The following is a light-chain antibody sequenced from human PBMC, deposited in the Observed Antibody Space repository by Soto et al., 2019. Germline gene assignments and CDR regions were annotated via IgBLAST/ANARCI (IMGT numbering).Light chain of an antibody. CDR3: SSYTSSITVDVV. CDR1: SSDVGGYDY. Sequence: QSVLTQPASVSGSPGQSITISCTGTSSDVGGYDYVSWYQHFPGKAPKLIIYEVSNRPSGVSNRFSGSKSDNTASLTISGLQAEDEADYYCSSYTSSITVDVVFGGGTKLTVL. V-gene: IGLV2-14*01. J-gene: IGLJ2*01. CDR2: EVS.